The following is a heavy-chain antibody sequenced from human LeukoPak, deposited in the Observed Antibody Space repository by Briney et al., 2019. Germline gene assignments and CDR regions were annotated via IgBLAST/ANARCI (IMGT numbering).Heavy chain of an antibody. V-gene: IGHV4-59*01. D-gene: IGHD6-13*01. CDR1: GGSISGYY. Sequence: PSETLSLTCTVSGGSISGYYWSWIRQPPGKGLEWIGYIYHSGSTNYNPSLKSRVTISVDTSKNQFSLRLTSVTAADTAVYYCVRYKAAAGAGWFDPWGQGTLVTVSS. CDR3: VRYKAAAGAGWFDP. CDR2: IYHSGST. J-gene: IGHJ5*02.